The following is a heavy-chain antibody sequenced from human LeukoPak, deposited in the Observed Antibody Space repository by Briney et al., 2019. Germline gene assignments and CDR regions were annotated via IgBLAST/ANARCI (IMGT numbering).Heavy chain of an antibody. V-gene: IGHV3-30*02. J-gene: IGHJ4*02. D-gene: IGHD6-13*01. CDR3: AKRIAASGAFDY. CDR2: IGNDENNK. Sequence: PGGSLRLSCAASGFTFSSYGIHWVRQAPGKGLEWVAFIGNDENNKKFADPVKGRFTISRDNSKNTLYLQVSSLRTEDTAVYYCAKRIAASGAFDYWGQGTLVTVSS. CDR1: GFTFSSYG.